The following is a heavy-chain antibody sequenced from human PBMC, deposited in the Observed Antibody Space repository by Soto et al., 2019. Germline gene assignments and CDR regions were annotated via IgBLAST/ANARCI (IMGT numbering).Heavy chain of an antibody. Sequence: EVQLLDSGGGLVQPGGSLRLSCAASGFTFSSYAMSWVRQAPGEGLEWVSSISGSGGGTYYADSVKGRFTISRDNSKNTLYLQMNSLRAEDTAVFYCAKSRGSGTYFNPSDAFDIWGQGTMVTVSS. J-gene: IGHJ3*02. D-gene: IGHD3-10*01. CDR3: AKSRGSGTYFNPSDAFDI. CDR2: ISGSGGGT. V-gene: IGHV3-23*01. CDR1: GFTFSSYA.